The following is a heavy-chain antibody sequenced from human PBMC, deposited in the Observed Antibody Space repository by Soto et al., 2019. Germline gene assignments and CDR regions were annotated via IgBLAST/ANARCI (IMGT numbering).Heavy chain of an antibody. CDR1: GFSFSSYG. J-gene: IGHJ5*02. D-gene: IGHD3-16*01. CDR3: AKDGGTQRPNWFDP. V-gene: IGHV3-30*18. CDR2: VSYDGSLK. Sequence: PGGSLRLSCAASGFSFSSYGMQWVRQAPVKGLEWVAVVSYDGSLKYYADSVKGRFTVSRDNSQNTLYLQMNSLRAEDTAVYYCAKDGGTQRPNWFDPRGQRTPVTVSS.